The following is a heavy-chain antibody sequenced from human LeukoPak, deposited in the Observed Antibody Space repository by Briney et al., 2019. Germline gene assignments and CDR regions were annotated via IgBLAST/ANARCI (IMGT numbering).Heavy chain of an antibody. CDR3: ARGWGRGGDCYSYLRS. CDR1: GFTFSTFT. J-gene: IGHJ4*02. CDR2: ISNSGGYT. V-gene: IGHV3-23*01. D-gene: IGHD2-21*02. Sequence: GGSLRLSCAAPGFTFSTFTMSWVRQAPGKGLEWVSAISNSGGYTNYADSVKGRFTISRDNSKNTLYLQMKSLRAEDTAVYYCARGWGRGGDCYSYLRSWGRGTLVTVSS.